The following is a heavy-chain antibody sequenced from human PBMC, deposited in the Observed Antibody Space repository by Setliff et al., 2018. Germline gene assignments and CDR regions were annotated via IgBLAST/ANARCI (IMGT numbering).Heavy chain of an antibody. CDR3: AKGGYSGSHYFDY. D-gene: IGHD1-26*01. V-gene: IGHV3-23*01. J-gene: IGHJ4*02. Sequence: PGGSLRLSCAASGFTFTSYAMRWVRQAPGKGLEWVSSISGSGGSIYYADSVKGRFTISRDNSNNALYLQMNSLRAEDTAIYYCAKGGYSGSHYFDYWGQGTLVTVSS. CDR1: GFTFTSYA. CDR2: ISGSGGSI.